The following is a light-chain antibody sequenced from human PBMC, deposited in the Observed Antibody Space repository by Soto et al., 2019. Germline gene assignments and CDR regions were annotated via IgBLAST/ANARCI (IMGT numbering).Light chain of an antibody. CDR2: KGL. CDR1: QSLVHSDGNTY. CDR3: MQSTQFPWS. Sequence: DIVLTQTPLSSPVTLGQPASISCRSSQSLVHSDGNTYLSWLLQRPGQPPRLLIYKGLFRFSGVPDRFSGSGAGTEFTLKIRRVEAEDVGVYYCMQSTQFPWSFGQGTKVEV. V-gene: IGKV2-24*01. J-gene: IGKJ1*01.